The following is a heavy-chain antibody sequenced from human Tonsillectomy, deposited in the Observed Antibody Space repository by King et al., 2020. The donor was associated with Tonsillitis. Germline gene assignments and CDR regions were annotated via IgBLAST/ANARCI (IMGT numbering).Heavy chain of an antibody. CDR1: GFTFSAYW. V-gene: IGHV3-7*01. CDR2: IKQDGSEK. CDR3: ARHNSATYYYGSGSPFYYYGMDV. D-gene: IGHD3-10*01. J-gene: IGHJ6*02. Sequence: QLVQSGGGLVQPGGSLRLSCAASGFTFSAYWMTWVRQAPGKGLEWVANIKQDGSEKYYVDSVKGRFTISRDNAKNSLSLQMNSRRDEETAVYYCARHNSATYYYGSGSPFYYYGMDVWGQGTTVTVSS.